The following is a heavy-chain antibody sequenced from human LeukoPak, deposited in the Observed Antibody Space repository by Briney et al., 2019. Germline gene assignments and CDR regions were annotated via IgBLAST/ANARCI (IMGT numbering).Heavy chain of an antibody. D-gene: IGHD1-26*01. J-gene: IGHJ4*02. CDR3: AARRVGAPSVDY. CDR1: GFTFSSYA. CDR2: ISGSGGST. V-gene: IGHV3-23*01. Sequence: GGSLRLSCAASGFTFSSYAMSWARQAPGKGLEWVSAISGSGGSTYYADSVKGRFTISRDNPKNTLYLQMNSLRAEDTAVYYCAARRVGAPSVDYWGQGTLVTVSS.